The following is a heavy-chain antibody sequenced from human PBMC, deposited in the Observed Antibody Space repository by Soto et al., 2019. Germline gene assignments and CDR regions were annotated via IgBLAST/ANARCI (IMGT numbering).Heavy chain of an antibody. CDR2: IYPSNSST. Sequence: GESLKISCKGSGYKFTTYWIGWVRQMPGKGLEWMGIIYPSNSSTRYSPSFQGQVTMSADKSISTAYLQWGSLKASDTATYFCARSYVATGHFDSWGQGTLVTVSS. CDR1: GYKFTTYW. J-gene: IGHJ5*01. CDR3: ARSYVATGHFDS. D-gene: IGHD3-16*01. V-gene: IGHV5-51*01.